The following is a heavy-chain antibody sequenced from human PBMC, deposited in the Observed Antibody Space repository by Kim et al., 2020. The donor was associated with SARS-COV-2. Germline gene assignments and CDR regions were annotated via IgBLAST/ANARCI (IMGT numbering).Heavy chain of an antibody. V-gene: IGHV3-74*01. D-gene: IGHD3-10*01. Sequence: ADPMKGRFTNSRDHAKNTIYMQMNSLRAEDTAVYYGARDLRFGGNNWFDPWGQGTLVTVSS. J-gene: IGHJ5*02. CDR3: ARDLRFGGNNWFDP.